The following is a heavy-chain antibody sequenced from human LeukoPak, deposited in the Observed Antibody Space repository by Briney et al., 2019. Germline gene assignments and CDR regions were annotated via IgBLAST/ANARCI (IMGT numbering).Heavy chain of an antibody. Sequence: SETLSLTCAVYGGSFSGYYWSWIRQPPGKGLEWIGEINHSGSTNYNPSLKSRVTISVDTSKNQFSLKLSSVTAADTAVYYCARIMNSRYFDYWGQGTLVTVSS. V-gene: IGHV4-34*01. J-gene: IGHJ4*02. CDR1: GGSFSGYY. CDR2: INHSGST. CDR3: ARIMNSRYFDY. D-gene: IGHD1-7*01.